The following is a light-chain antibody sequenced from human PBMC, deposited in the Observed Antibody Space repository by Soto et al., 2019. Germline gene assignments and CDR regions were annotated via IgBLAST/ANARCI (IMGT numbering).Light chain of an antibody. J-gene: IGLJ1*01. CDR3: SSYSHSPPSYV. CDR2: HVT. V-gene: IGLV2-14*03. CDR1: SVDVGDYNS. Sequence: QSALTQHASVSGSPGQSITISCTGSSVDVGDYNSVSWYQQHPGKAPKVMIYHVTIRASGVSNRFSGSKSGNTASLTISGLQAEDEADYYCSSYSHSPPSYVFGTGTKVTVL.